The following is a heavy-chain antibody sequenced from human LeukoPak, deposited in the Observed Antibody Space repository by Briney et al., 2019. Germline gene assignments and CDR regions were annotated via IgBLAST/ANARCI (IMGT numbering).Heavy chain of an antibody. D-gene: IGHD1-14*01. CDR1: GFTFSNYW. J-gene: IGHJ4*02. V-gene: IGHV3-7*01. CDR2: IKEYGTEK. CDR3: ARALTTGSGC. Sequence: GGSLRLSCTASGFTFSNYWMTWVRQAPEKGLECVATIKEYGTEKYYVDSVKGRFTISRDNAKESLYLQMDGLRAEDTAIYYCARALTTGSGCWGQGTLVTVSS.